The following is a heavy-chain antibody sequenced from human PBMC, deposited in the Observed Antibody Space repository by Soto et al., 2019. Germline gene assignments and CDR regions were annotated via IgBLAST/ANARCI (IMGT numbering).Heavy chain of an antibody. Sequence: ESLKISCKGSGYTFISYSIAWVRQMPGKGLEWMGIIYASDSDTRYSPSFQGQVTISVDKSISTAYLQWSSLKASDTAIYYCASAMKYSYGYLWGQGTLVTVSS. V-gene: IGHV5-51*01. J-gene: IGHJ4*02. CDR3: ASAMKYSYGYL. D-gene: IGHD5-18*01. CDR1: GYTFISYS. CDR2: IYASDSDT.